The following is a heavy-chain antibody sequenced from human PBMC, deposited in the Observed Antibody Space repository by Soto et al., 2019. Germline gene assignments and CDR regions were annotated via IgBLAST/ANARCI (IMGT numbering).Heavy chain of an antibody. J-gene: IGHJ4*02. CDR1: GYIFGTYG. Sequence: ASVKVSCKASGYIFGTYGISWVRQAPGQGLEWMGWISTYSGNTKYAQILQGRVTMTTDTSTSTAYMELRSLRSDDTAVDYCARDYCSGGSCHSVVGGYFDFWGQGTLVTVSS. CDR2: ISTYSGNT. CDR3: ARDYCSGGSCHSVVGGYFDF. V-gene: IGHV1-18*01. D-gene: IGHD2-15*01.